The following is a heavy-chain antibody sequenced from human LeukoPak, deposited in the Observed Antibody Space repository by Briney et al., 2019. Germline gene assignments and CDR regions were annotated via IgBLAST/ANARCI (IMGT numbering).Heavy chain of an antibody. D-gene: IGHD3-9*01. V-gene: IGHV3-23*01. J-gene: IGHJ4*02. Sequence: GGSLRLSCAASGFTFSSYAMSWVRQAPGKGLEWVSAISGSGGSTYYADSVKGRFTISRDNSKNTLYLQMHSLRAEDTAVYYCAKDLVLRYFDWLLGYYFDYWGQGTLVTVSS. CDR2: ISGSGGST. CDR1: GFTFSSYA. CDR3: AKDLVLRYFDWLLGYYFDY.